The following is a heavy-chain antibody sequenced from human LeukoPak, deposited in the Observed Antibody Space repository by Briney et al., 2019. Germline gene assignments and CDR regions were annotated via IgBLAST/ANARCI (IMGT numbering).Heavy chain of an antibody. CDR2: INHSGST. CDR1: GGSFSGYY. J-gene: IGHJ5*02. V-gene: IGHV4-34*01. CDR3: ARGRGRITMVRGVIIRFDP. Sequence: SETLSLTCAVYGGSFSGYYWSWIRQPPGKGLEWIGEINHSGSTNYNPSLKSRVTISVDTSKNQFSLKLSSVTAADTAVYYCARGRGRITMVRGVIIRFDPWGQGTLVTVSS. D-gene: IGHD3-10*01.